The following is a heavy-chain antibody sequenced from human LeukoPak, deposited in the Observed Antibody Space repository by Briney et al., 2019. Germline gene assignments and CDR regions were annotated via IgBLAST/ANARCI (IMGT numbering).Heavy chain of an antibody. Sequence: GSLRLSCAASGFTFSSYAMHWVRQAPGKGLEWVAVISYDGSNKYYADSVKGRFTISRDNSKNTLYLQMNSLRAEDTAVYFCARDPKGGFSYGWGALDIWGQGTMVTVSS. CDR3: ARDPKGGFSYGWGALDI. J-gene: IGHJ3*02. CDR2: ISYDGSNK. D-gene: IGHD5-18*01. V-gene: IGHV3-30-3*01. CDR1: GFTFSSYA.